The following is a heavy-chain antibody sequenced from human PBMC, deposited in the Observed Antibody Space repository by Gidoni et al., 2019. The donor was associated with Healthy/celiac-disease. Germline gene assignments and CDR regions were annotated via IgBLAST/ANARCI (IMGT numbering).Heavy chain of an antibody. J-gene: IGHJ6*02. V-gene: IGHV3-11*01. CDR2: ISSSGSTI. D-gene: IGHD1-26*01. CDR3: ARDGVGYAWEPPSYYYYGMDV. CDR1: GFNFSDYY. Sequence: QVQLVESGGGLVKPGGSLRLSCAASGFNFSDYYMRWIRQAPGKGLEWVSYISSSGSTISYADSVKGRFTISRDNAKNSLYLQMNSLRAEDTAVYYCARDGVGYAWEPPSYYYYGMDVWGQGTTVTVSS.